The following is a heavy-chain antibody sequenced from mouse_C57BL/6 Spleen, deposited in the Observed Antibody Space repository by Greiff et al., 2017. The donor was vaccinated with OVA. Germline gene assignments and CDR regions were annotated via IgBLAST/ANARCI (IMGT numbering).Heavy chain of an antibody. J-gene: IGHJ4*01. V-gene: IGHV2-6-1*01. CDR3: ARQDSSSYYAMDY. CDR2: IWSDGST. Sequence: VKLVESGPGLVAPSQSLSITCTVSGFSLTSYGVHWVRQPPGKGLEWLVVIWSDGSTTYNSALKSRLSISKDNTKSQVFLKMNSLQTDDTAMYYCARQDSSSYYAMDYWGQGTSVTVSS. CDR1: GFSLTSYG. D-gene: IGHD3-2*02.